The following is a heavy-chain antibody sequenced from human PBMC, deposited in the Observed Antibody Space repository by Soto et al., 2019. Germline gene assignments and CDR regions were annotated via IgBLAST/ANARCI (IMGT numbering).Heavy chain of an antibody. CDR2: ISGSGTGT. CDR3: AKGYPDRYGMDV. Sequence: PGGSLRLSCAASGITFNNYALNWVRQAPGKGLEWVSGISGSGTGTYYADSVKCRFTIFRDNSKNTLYLQMNSLRVEDTAVYYCAKGYPDRYGMDVWGQGTTVTVSS. D-gene: IGHD5-18*01. J-gene: IGHJ6*02. CDR1: GITFNNYA. V-gene: IGHV3-23*01.